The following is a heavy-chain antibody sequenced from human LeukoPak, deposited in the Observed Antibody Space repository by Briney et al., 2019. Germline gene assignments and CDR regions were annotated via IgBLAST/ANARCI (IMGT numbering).Heavy chain of an antibody. CDR1: GDSVSSNSVI. CDR3: AREPVVEMATINYFDY. J-gene: IGHJ4*02. Sequence: SQTLSLTCDISGDSVSSNSVIWNWIRQSPSRGLERLGRTYYRSKWYNDYAVSVKSRITINPDTSKNQFSLQLNSVTPEDTAVYYCAREPVVEMATINYFDYWGQGTLVTVSS. V-gene: IGHV6-1*01. CDR2: TYYRSKWYN. D-gene: IGHD5-24*01.